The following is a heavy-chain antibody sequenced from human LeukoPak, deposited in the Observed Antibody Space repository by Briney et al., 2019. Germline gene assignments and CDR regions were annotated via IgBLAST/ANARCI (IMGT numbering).Heavy chain of an antibody. V-gene: IGHV3-30*02. CDR3: AKSSIRLDTSSFEY. J-gene: IGHJ4*02. CDR1: GFTFSSYG. D-gene: IGHD5-18*01. CDR2: IQYDGSNK. Sequence: GGSLRPSCAASGFTFSSYGIHWVRQAPGKGLEWVTFIQYDGSNKYADSVKGRFTISRDNSKNVLYLQMNSLRAEDTALYYCAKSSIRLDTSSFEYWGQGTLVTVSS.